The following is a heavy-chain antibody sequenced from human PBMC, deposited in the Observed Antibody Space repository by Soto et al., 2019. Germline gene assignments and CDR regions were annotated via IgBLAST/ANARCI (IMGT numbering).Heavy chain of an antibody. Sequence: EVQLLESGGGLVEPGGSLRLSCAASGFTFSSYAMSWVRQAPGKGLEWVSAISGSGGSTYYADSVKGRFTISRDNSKNTLYLQMKSLRAEDTAVYYCAKHSSWYDRVDYWGQGTLVTVSS. J-gene: IGHJ4*02. CDR2: ISGSGGST. V-gene: IGHV3-23*01. D-gene: IGHD6-13*01. CDR1: GFTFSSYA. CDR3: AKHSSWYDRVDY.